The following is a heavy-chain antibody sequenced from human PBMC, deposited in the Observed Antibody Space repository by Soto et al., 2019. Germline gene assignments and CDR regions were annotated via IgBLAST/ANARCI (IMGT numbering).Heavy chain of an antibody. Sequence: GGSLRLSCAASGFTFSDYWMHWVRQVPGKGLVWVSRISGDASSTSYADSVKGRFTISRDNAKNTLYVQMNSLRAEDTAVYYCARGIGYSAQDYWGQGTQVTVSS. CDR3: ARGIGYSAQDY. V-gene: IGHV3-74*01. CDR2: ISGDASST. D-gene: IGHD1-1*01. J-gene: IGHJ4*02. CDR1: GFTFSDYW.